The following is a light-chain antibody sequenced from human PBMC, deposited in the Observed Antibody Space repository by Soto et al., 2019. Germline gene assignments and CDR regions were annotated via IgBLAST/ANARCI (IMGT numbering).Light chain of an antibody. CDR1: QTISSW. J-gene: IGKJ1*01. Sequence: DIQMTQSPSTLSGSVGDRVTITCLASQTISSWLAWYQQKPGKAPKLLIYKASTLKSGVPSRFSGSGSGIEFTLTISSLQHDDFVTYYCQHYNSYSEAFGQGTKVDIK. V-gene: IGKV1-5*03. CDR3: QHYNSYSEA. CDR2: KAS.